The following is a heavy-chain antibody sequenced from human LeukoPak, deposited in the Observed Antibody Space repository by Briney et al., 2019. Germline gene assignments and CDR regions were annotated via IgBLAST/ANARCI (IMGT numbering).Heavy chain of an antibody. J-gene: IGHJ6*04. CDR3: AKNAAAADPNYYYYGMDV. Sequence: GGSLRLSCAASGFTFSSYGMHWVRQAPGKGLEWVAVISYDGSNKYYADSVKGRFTISTDNSKNTLYLQMNSLRAEDTAVYYCAKNAAAADPNYYYYGMDVWGKGTTVTVSS. D-gene: IGHD6-13*01. V-gene: IGHV3-30*18. CDR2: ISYDGSNK. CDR1: GFTFSSYG.